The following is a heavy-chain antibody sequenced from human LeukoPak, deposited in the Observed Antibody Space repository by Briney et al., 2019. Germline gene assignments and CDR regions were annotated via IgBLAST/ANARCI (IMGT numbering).Heavy chain of an antibody. CDR3: ASLDSSGGTASL. D-gene: IGHD6-19*01. J-gene: IGHJ4*02. Sequence: ASVTVSCKASGFIFTGYYMHWVRQAPGQGLEWMGWINPNSGGANYAQKFQGRVTMTRHTSISTAYMELSRLRSDDTAVYYCASLDSSGGTASLWGQGTLVTVSS. V-gene: IGHV1-2*02. CDR2: INPNSGGA. CDR1: GFIFTGYY.